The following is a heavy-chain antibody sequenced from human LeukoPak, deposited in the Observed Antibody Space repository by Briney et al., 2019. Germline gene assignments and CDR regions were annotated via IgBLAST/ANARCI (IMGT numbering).Heavy chain of an antibody. CDR3: ASGGGYSYGIDY. Sequence: SETLSLTCTVSGGSISSYYWSWIRQPPGKGLEWIGYIYYSGSTNYNPSLKSRVTISVDTSKNQFSLNLSSVTAADTAVYYCASGGGYSYGIDYWGQGTLVTVSS. V-gene: IGHV4-59*01. J-gene: IGHJ4*02. CDR1: GGSISSYY. D-gene: IGHD5-18*01. CDR2: IYYSGST.